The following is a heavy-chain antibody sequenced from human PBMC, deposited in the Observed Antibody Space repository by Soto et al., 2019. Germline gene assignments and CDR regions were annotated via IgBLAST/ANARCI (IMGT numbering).Heavy chain of an antibody. V-gene: IGHV3-23*01. CDR2: IGGGGSAT. Sequence: GGSLRLSCAASGFTFSTYAMTWVRQAPGKGLEWVSTIGGGGSATYYADSVKGRFTISRDNSKNTLYLQMNSLRAEDTAVYYCAKGTVTFDYWGQGTLVTVSS. J-gene: IGHJ4*02. CDR1: GFTFSTYA. D-gene: IGHD4-17*01. CDR3: AKGTVTFDY.